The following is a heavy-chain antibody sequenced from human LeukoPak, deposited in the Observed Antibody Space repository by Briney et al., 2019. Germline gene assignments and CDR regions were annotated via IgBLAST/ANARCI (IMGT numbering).Heavy chain of an antibody. D-gene: IGHD1-26*01. CDR2: IYYSGNT. V-gene: IGHV4-59*01. CDR3: ARGSGSLSSKFDY. Sequence: SETLSLTCTVSGGSISSSYWSWIRQPPGKGLGWIGYIYYSGNTNYNPSLKSRVTILVDTSKKQFSLKLSSVTAADTAVYYCARGSGSLSSKFDYWGQGTLVTVSS. J-gene: IGHJ4*02. CDR1: GGSISSSY.